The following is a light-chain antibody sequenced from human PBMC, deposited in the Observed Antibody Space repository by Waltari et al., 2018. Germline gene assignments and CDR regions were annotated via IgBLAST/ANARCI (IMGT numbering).Light chain of an antibody. V-gene: IGKV1-33*01. CDR1: QAITNY. CDR3: QRYDNLPIFA. J-gene: IGKJ3*01. CDR2: DAS. Sequence: DIQLTQSLSSLSASIGDRVTITCQASQAITNYLNWYQQKPGKAPELLIHDASNLETGVPSRFSGSQSGTRFTLTISSLQPEDVGTYFCQRYDNLPIFAFGPGT.